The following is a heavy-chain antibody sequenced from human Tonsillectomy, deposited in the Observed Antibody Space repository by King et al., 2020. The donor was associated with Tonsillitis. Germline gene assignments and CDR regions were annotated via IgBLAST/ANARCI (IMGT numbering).Heavy chain of an antibody. V-gene: IGHV2-70*01. CDR2: IDWDDDK. CDR1: GFSLRNSGMC. J-gene: IGHJ4*02. Sequence: TFKESGPALVKPTQTLTLTCTFSGFSLRNSGMCVSWIRQPPGKALEWLALIDWDDDKYYSTSLKTRLTISKDTSKNQVVLTMTNMDPVDTATYYCARINNDFWSGYADYWGRGTLVTVSS. CDR3: ARINNDFWSGYADY. D-gene: IGHD3-3*01.